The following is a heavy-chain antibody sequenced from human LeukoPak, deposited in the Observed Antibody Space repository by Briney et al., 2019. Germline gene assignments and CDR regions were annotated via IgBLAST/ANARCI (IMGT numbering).Heavy chain of an antibody. V-gene: IGHV3-7*01. CDR2: IKEDGSER. D-gene: IGHD3-16*01. CDR3: ARDHSSLGEQLL. CDR1: GFRFSNYW. Sequence: GGSLRLSCAASGFRFSNYWMTWARQAPGKGLEWVANIKEDGSERSYVDSAKGRFTVSRDNAKNSLYLQMNSLRVEDTAVYYCARDHSSLGEQLLWSQGTLVTVSS. J-gene: IGHJ4*02.